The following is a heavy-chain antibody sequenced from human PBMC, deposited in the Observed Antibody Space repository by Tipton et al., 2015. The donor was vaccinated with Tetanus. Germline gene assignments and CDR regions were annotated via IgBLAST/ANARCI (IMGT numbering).Heavy chain of an antibody. V-gene: IGHV1-2*02. CDR2: INPNSGGT. CDR3: ATYDSSGYWAFDI. Sequence: QLVQSGAEVKKPGASVKVSCKASGYTFTGYYMHWERQAPGQGLEWMGWINPNSGGTNYAQKFQGRVTMTRDASISTAYMELSRLRSDDTAVYYCATYDSSGYWAFDIWGQGTMVTVSS. D-gene: IGHD3-22*01. CDR1: GYTFTGYY. J-gene: IGHJ3*02.